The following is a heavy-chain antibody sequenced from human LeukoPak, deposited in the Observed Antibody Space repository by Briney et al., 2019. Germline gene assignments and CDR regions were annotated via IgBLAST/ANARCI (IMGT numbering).Heavy chain of an antibody. Sequence: SVKVSCKASGGTFSSYAISWVRQAPGQGLERMGGIIPIFGTANYAQKFQGRVTITADESTSTAYMELSSLRSEDTAVYYCARSPRAPDDYVWGSYRPIDYWGQGTLVTVSS. D-gene: IGHD3-16*02. CDR1: GGTFSSYA. V-gene: IGHV1-69*13. J-gene: IGHJ4*02. CDR2: IIPIFGTA. CDR3: ARSPRAPDDYVWGSYRPIDY.